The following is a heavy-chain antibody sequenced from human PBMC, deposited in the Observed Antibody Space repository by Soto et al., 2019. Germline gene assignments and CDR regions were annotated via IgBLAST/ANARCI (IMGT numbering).Heavy chain of an antibody. Sequence: GGSLRLSCAASGFTFSSYAMHWVRQAPGKGLEWVAVISYDGSNKYYADSVKGRFTISRDNSKNTLYLQMNSLRAEDTAVYYCAREAAAGIGYPDYGMDVWGQGTTVTVSS. D-gene: IGHD6-13*01. CDR1: GFTFSSYA. V-gene: IGHV3-30-3*01. J-gene: IGHJ6*02. CDR3: AREAAAGIGYPDYGMDV. CDR2: ISYDGSNK.